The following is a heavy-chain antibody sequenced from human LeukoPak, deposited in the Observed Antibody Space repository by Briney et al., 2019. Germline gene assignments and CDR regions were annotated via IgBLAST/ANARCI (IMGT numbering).Heavy chain of an antibody. CDR2: INPNSGGT. CDR3: ARDATSEWELLN. D-gene: IGHD1-26*01. V-gene: IGHV1-2*06. J-gene: IGHJ4*02. Sequence: GASVKVSCKASGYTFTGYYMHWVRQAPGQGLEWMGRINPNSGGTNYAQKFQGRVTMTRDTSISTAYMDLSGLTSDDTAVYYCARDATSEWELLNWGQGTLVTVSS. CDR1: GYTFTGYY.